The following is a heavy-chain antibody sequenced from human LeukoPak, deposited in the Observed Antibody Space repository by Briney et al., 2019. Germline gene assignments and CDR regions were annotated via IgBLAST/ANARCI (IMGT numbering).Heavy chain of an antibody. CDR3: ARDYSSSWYTLRYYYYGMDV. Sequence: ASVKVSCKASGGTFSSYAISWVRQAPGQGLEWMGGIIPIFGTANYAQKFQGRVTITADESTSTAYMELSSLRSEDTAVYYCARDYSSSWYTLRYYYYGMDVWGQGTTVTVSS. V-gene: IGHV1-69*13. J-gene: IGHJ6*02. CDR2: IIPIFGTA. D-gene: IGHD6-13*01. CDR1: GGTFSSYA.